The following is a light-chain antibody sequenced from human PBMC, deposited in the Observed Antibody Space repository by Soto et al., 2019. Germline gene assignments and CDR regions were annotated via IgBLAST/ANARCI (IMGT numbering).Light chain of an antibody. CDR1: QSISSY. CDR3: QQSYSTPRT. J-gene: IGKJ1*01. Sequence: DIQMTQSPSSLSASVGDRVTITCRASQSISSYLNWYQQKPGKAPKLLIYAASSLQSGVPSRFSGSGSGTDFTLTISSPKPEDFATYYCQQSYSTPRTFGQGTKVDIK. CDR2: AAS. V-gene: IGKV1-39*01.